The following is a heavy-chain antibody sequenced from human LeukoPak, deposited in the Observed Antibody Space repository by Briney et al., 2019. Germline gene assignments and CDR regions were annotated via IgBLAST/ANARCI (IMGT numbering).Heavy chain of an antibody. CDR1: GFTFSSYG. CDR2: IRYDGSNK. Sequence: GGSLRLSCAASGFTFSSYGMSWVRQAPGKGLEWVAFIRYDGSNKYYTDSVKGRFTISRDNSKNTLYLQMNSLRAEDTAVYYCAKIGSRWYYYYMDVWGKGTTVTISS. CDR3: AKIGSRWYYYYMDV. J-gene: IGHJ6*03. V-gene: IGHV3-30*02. D-gene: IGHD6-13*01.